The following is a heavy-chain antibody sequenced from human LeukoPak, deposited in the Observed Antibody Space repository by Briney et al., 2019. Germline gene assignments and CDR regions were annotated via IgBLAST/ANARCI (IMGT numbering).Heavy chain of an antibody. CDR3: AKVEGNMFYFDY. J-gene: IGHJ4*02. CDR2: ISYDGSNK. D-gene: IGHD3-10*02. V-gene: IGHV3-30*04. CDR1: GFTFSSYA. Sequence: PGGSLRLSCAASGFTFSSYAMHWVRQAPGKGLEWVAVISYDGSNKYYADSVKGRFTISRDNSKNTLYLQMNSLRAEDTAVYYCAKVEGNMFYFDYWGQGTLVTVSS.